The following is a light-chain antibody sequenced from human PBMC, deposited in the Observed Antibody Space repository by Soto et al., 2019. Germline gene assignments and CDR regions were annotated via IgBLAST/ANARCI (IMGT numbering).Light chain of an antibody. Sequence: ESVLTQSPGTLSLSPGERAALSCIASQPVSSNFLAWYQQKPGQAPRLLIYGVSSRASGIPDRFFGSGSGTDFTLTINRLEPEDFAVYYCQQYANSPITFGQGTRLEVK. CDR3: QQYANSPIT. CDR1: QPVSSNF. V-gene: IGKV3-20*01. CDR2: GVS. J-gene: IGKJ5*01.